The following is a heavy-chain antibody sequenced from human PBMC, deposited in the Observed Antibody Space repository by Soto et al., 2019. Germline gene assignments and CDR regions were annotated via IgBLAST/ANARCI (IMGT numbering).Heavy chain of an antibody. J-gene: IGHJ6*02. Sequence: TLSLTCTISGGSISSYYWSWIRQPAGKGLEWIGRIYTSGSTNYNPSLKSRVTMSVDTSKNQFSLKLSSVTAANTAVYYCARGSYDSSGYAFYYYYGMDVWGQGTTVTVSS. CDR3: ARGSYDSSGYAFYYYYGMDV. CDR2: IYTSGST. V-gene: IGHV4-4*07. D-gene: IGHD3-22*01. CDR1: GGSISSYY.